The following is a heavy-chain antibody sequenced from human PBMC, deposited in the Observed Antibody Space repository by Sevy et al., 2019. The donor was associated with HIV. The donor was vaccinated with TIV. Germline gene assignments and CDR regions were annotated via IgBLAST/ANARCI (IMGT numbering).Heavy chain of an antibody. Sequence: SETLSLTCTVSGGSISSSSYYWGWIRQPPGKGLEWIGSIYYSGSSYYNPSLKSRVTISVDTSKNQFSLKLSSVTAADTAVYDCARQTRSGSYYDAFDIWGQGTMVTVSS. CDR1: GGSISSSSYY. CDR3: ARQTRSGSYYDAFDI. D-gene: IGHD1-26*01. V-gene: IGHV4-39*01. J-gene: IGHJ3*02. CDR2: IYYSGSS.